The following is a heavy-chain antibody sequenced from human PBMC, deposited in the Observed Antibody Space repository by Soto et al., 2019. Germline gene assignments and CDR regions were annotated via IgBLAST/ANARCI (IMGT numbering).Heavy chain of an antibody. CDR3: AKAHPYYDFWSGYSRGYYYYYGMDV. D-gene: IGHD3-3*01. V-gene: IGHV3-30*18. J-gene: IGHJ6*02. CDR2: ISYDGSNK. Sequence: QVQLVESGGGVVQPGRSLRLSCAASGFTFSSYGMHWVRQAPGKGLEWVAVISYDGSNKYYADSVKGRFTISRDNSKHTLYLQMNSLRAEDTAVYYCAKAHPYYDFWSGYSRGYYYYYGMDVWGQGTTVTVSS. CDR1: GFTFSSYG.